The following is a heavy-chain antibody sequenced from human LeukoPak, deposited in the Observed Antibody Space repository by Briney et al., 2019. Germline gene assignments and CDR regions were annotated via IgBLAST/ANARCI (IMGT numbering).Heavy chain of an antibody. D-gene: IGHD3-16*01. Sequence: PSETLSLTCAVYGGSFSGYYWSWIRQPPGKGLEWIGEINHSGSTNYNPSLKSRGTISVDTSKNQFSLKLSSVTAADTAVYYCARGAKMYCDYVWGSSQPRLDYWGQGTLVTVSS. CDR2: INHSGST. CDR3: ARGAKMYCDYVWGSSQPRLDY. CDR1: GGSFSGYY. J-gene: IGHJ4*02. V-gene: IGHV4-34*01.